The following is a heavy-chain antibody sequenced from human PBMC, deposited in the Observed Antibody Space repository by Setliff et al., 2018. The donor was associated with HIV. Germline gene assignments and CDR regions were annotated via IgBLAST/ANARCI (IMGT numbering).Heavy chain of an antibody. CDR3: ARFPTVVTAPGF. CDR2: VSQSGST. D-gene: IGHD2-21*02. V-gene: IGHV4-39*01. CDR1: GVSINRTDHY. Sequence: SETLSLTCSVSGVSINRTDHYWGWIRQSPGKSLEWIGSVSQSGSTYYNPSLKSRVSMSIDTSRNQFSLKLTSVTAADTAVYFCARFPTVVTAPGFWGRGTLVTVSS. J-gene: IGHJ4*02.